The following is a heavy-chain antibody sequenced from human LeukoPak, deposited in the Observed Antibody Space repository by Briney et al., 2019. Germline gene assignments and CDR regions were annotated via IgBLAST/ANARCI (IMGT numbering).Heavy chain of an antibody. V-gene: IGHV3-23*01. CDR2: ISGSGGSP. CDR3: AKVTLLGASSPYYFDY. Sequence: GGSLRLSCAASGFTFSSYAMSWVRQAPGEGLEWVSAISGSGGSPYYADPVKGRFTISRENSKNTLYLQMNSLRAEDTAVYYCAKVTLLGASSPYYFDYWGQGTLVTVSS. D-gene: IGHD1-26*01. CDR1: GFTFSSYA. J-gene: IGHJ4*02.